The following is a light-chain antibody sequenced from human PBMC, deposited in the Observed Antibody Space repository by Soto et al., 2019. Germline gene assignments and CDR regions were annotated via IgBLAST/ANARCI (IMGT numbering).Light chain of an antibody. V-gene: IGKV1-39*01. CDR1: QSIGIF. J-gene: IGKJ1*01. CDR2: TAS. CDR3: QQSHSIPLT. Sequence: DIQMTQSPSTLSASVGDKVTITCRASQSIGIFLNWYQQKPGKAPQLLIYTASSLQSGVPSRFSGSGSGTDFTLTIRSLQPEDFATYYCQQSHSIPLTFGQGTKVDIK.